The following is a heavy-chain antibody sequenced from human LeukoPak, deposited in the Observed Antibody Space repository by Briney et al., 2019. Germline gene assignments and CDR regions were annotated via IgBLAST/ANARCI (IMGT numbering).Heavy chain of an antibody. V-gene: IGHV3-7*03. Sequence: PGGSLRLSCAASGFTFSSYSMKWVRQAPGKGLEWVATITRDGNEKYYVDSVKGRFTISRDNAKDSLCLQMNSLRAEDTAVYYCTRRSSAAGRQYFDYWGQGTLVTVSS. CDR3: TRRSSAAGRQYFDY. D-gene: IGHD6-13*01. CDR1: GFTFSSYS. CDR2: ITRDGNEK. J-gene: IGHJ4*02.